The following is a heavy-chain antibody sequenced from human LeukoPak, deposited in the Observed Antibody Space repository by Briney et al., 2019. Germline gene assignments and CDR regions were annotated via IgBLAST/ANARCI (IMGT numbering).Heavy chain of an antibody. CDR3: ARDHAAGWELPLNWFDP. D-gene: IGHD1-26*01. J-gene: IGHJ5*02. V-gene: IGHV1-2*02. Sequence: ASVKVSCKSSGYTFTDYHMHWVRQAPGQGLEWMGWINPNSGGTNYAQKFQGRVTMTRDTSISTAYMELSRLRSDDTAVYYCARDHAAGWELPLNWFDPWGQGTLVTVSS. CDR2: INPNSGGT. CDR1: GYTFTDYH.